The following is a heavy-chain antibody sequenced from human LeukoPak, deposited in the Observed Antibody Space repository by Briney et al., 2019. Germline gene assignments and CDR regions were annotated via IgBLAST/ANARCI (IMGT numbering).Heavy chain of an antibody. CDR2: IIPIFGTA. V-gene: IGHV1-69*05. CDR1: GGTFSSYA. Sequence: SVKVSCEASGGTFSSYAISWVRQAPGQGLEWMGGIIPIFGTANYAQRFQGRVTITTDESTSTAYMELSSLRSEDTAVYYCARVGYCSSTSCSHFDYWGQGTLATVSS. J-gene: IGHJ4*02. CDR3: ARVGYCSSTSCSHFDY. D-gene: IGHD2-2*01.